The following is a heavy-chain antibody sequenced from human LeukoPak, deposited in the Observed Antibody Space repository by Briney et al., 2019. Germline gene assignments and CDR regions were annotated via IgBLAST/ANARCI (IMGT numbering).Heavy chain of an antibody. V-gene: IGHV3-7*01. J-gene: IGHJ4*02. CDR3: ATGGRRYYAD. D-gene: IGHD2/OR15-2a*01. CDR1: GFMFSSNT. CDR2: IKEDGSEK. Sequence: GGSLRLSCVVSGFMFSSNTMTWVRQAPGKGLEWVANIKEDGSEKHYVDSVKGRSTISRDNAKNSLHLQMNSLRAEDTAVYYCATGGRRYYADWGQGTLVTVSS.